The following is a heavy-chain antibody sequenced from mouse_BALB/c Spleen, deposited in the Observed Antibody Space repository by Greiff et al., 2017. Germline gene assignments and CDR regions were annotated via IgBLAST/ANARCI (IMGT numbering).Heavy chain of an antibody. CDR3: AREEDYGSSLFAY. CDR1: GFSFTDYY. D-gene: IGHD1-1*01. CDR2: IRNKANGYTT. J-gene: IGHJ3*01. V-gene: IGHV7-3*02. Sequence: DVKLVESGGGLVQPGGSLRLSCATSGFSFTDYYMSWVRQPPGKALEWLGFIRNKANGYTTEYSASVKGRFTISRDNSQSILYLQMNTLRDEDSATYYCAREEDYGSSLFAYWGQGTLVTVSA.